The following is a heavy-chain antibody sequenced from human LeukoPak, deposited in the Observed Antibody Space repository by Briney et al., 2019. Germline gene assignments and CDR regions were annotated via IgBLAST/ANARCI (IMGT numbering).Heavy chain of an antibody. Sequence: TGGSLRLSCAASGFTFSSYSMNWVRQPPGKGLEWIGEINHSGSTNYNPSLKSRVTISVDTSKNQFSLKLSSVTAADTAVYYCARGGSYHYYYYYMDVWGKGTTVTVSS. CDR3: ARGGSYHYYYYYMDV. CDR2: INHSGST. J-gene: IGHJ6*03. CDR1: GFTFSSYS. V-gene: IGHV4-34*01. D-gene: IGHD1-26*01.